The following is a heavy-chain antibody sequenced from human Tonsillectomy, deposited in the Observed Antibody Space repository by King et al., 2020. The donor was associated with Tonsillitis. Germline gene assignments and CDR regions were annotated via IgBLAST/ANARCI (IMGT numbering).Heavy chain of an antibody. D-gene: IGHD3-22*01. CDR3: ARDLVSEGSGYYYGGFDY. V-gene: IGHV3-66*01. CDR1: GFNVSSNC. J-gene: IGHJ4*02. CDR2: IYSGDST. Sequence: VQLVESGGGLVQPGGSLRLSCAASGFNVSSNCMSLVRQAPGKGLEWVSLIYSGDSTYYTDSVRGRCTISRDNFKNTLYLQLNSLRAEDTAVYYCARDLVSEGSGYYYGGFDYWGQGTLVTVSS.